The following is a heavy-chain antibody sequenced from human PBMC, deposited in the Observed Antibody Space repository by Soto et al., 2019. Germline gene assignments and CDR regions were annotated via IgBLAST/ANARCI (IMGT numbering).Heavy chain of an antibody. CDR1: GGTFSSYA. J-gene: IGHJ4*02. CDR3: ATKLWRCSGGSCYSRELTPFDY. CDR2: IIPIFGTA. Sequence: SLKVSCKASGGTFSSYAISWVRQAPGQELEWMGGIIPIFGTANYAQKFQGRVTITADESTSTAYMELSSLRSEDTAVYYCATKLWRCSGGSCYSRELTPFDYWGQGTLVTVSS. V-gene: IGHV1-69*13. D-gene: IGHD2-15*01.